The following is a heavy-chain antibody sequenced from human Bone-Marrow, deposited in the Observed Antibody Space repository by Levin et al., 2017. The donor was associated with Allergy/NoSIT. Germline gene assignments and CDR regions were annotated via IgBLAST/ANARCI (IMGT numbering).Heavy chain of an antibody. J-gene: IGHJ4*02. Sequence: GASVKVSCKASGYTFTNHGINWVRQAPGQGLEWMGWVSASNGHTNYAQKFQGRVTMTRDTSTKTAYMELRTLRSDDTAVYYCARADGGYDFFDYWGQGTLVNVSS. CDR1: GYTFTNHG. CDR2: VSASNGHT. CDR3: ARADGGYDFFDY. D-gene: IGHD5-12*01. V-gene: IGHV1-18*01.